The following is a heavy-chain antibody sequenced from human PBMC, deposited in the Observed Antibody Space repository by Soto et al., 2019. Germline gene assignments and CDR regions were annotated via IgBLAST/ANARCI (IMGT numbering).Heavy chain of an antibody. CDR3: AKTNDFWSGYYTGMKGWFDP. CDR1: GFTFSSYA. Sequence: EVQLLESGGGLVQPGGSLRLSCAASGFTFSSYAMSWVRQAPGKGLEWVSAISGSGGSTYYADSVKGWFTISRDNSKNTLYLQMNSLRAEDTAVYYCAKTNDFWSGYYTGMKGWFDPWGQGTLVTVSS. V-gene: IGHV3-23*01. J-gene: IGHJ5*02. D-gene: IGHD3-3*01. CDR2: ISGSGGST.